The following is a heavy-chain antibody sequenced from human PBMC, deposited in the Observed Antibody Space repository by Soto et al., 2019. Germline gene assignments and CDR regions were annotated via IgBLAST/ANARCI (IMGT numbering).Heavy chain of an antibody. CDR1: GYSFTIYW. CDR3: ARAFYYDSSGYYFDY. CDR2: IYPGDSDT. J-gene: IGHJ4*02. Sequence: GESLKISCQGSGYSFTIYWIGWVRQVPGKGLEWMGIIYPGDSDTRYSPSFQGQVTISADKSISTAYLQWSSLKASDTAMYYCARAFYYDSSGYYFDYWGQGTLVTVSS. V-gene: IGHV5-51*01. D-gene: IGHD3-22*01.